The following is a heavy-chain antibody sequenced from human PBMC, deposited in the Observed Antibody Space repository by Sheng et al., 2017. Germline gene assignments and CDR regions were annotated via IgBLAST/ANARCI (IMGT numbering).Heavy chain of an antibody. Sequence: QVRLVESGGGVVQPGRSLRLSCAAAGFTFSSYAMHWVRQAPGKGLEWVAGISYDEINRYYAGSVKGRFTISRDNSKNTLSLQMNSLRPEDTAVYFCGRAFDIWGQGTMVTVSS. V-gene: IGHV3-30*01. CDR2: ISYDEINR. J-gene: IGHJ3*02. CDR1: GFTFSSYA. CDR3: GRAFDI.